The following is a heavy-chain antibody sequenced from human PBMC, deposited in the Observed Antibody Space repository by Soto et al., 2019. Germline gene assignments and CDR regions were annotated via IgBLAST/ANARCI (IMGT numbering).Heavy chain of an antibody. D-gene: IGHD6-13*01. CDR1: GGSFSGYY. CDR2: INHSGST. V-gene: IGHV4-34*01. CDR3: ARIAATRNYYYYMDV. J-gene: IGHJ6*03. Sequence: SETLSLTCAVYGGSFSGYYWSWIRQPPGKGLEWIGEINHSGSTNYNPSLKSRVTISVDTSKNQFSLKLSSVTAADTAVYYCARIAATRNYYYYMDVWGKGTTVTVSS.